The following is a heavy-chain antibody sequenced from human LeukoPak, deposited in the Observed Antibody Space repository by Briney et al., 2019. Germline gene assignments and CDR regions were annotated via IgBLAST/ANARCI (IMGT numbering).Heavy chain of an antibody. CDR3: ARVSVSSSWYLDY. Sequence: SETLSLTCTVSGGSISSGGYYWSWIRQPPGKGLEWIGYIYHSGSTYYNPSLKSRVTISVDRSKNQFSLKLSSVTAADTAVYYCARVSVSSSWYLDYWGQGTLVTVSS. D-gene: IGHD6-13*01. V-gene: IGHV4-30-2*01. CDR2: IYHSGST. J-gene: IGHJ4*02. CDR1: GGSISSGGYY.